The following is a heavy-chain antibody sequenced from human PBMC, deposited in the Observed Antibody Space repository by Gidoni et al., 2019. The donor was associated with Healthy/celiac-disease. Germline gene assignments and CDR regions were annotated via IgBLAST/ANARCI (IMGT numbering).Heavy chain of an antibody. V-gene: IGHV4-30-4*01. D-gene: IGHD3-22*01. CDR3: ARYYYDSSGYYYGDYFDY. CDR1: GGSIRSGDYY. CDR2: IYYSGST. J-gene: IGHJ4*02. Sequence: QVQLQESGPGLVKPSQTLSLTCTVSGGSIRSGDYYWSWIRQPPGKGLEWIGYIYYSGSTYYNPSLKSRVTISVDTSKSQFSLKLSSVTAADTAVYYCARYYYDSSGYYYGDYFDYWGQGTLVTVSS.